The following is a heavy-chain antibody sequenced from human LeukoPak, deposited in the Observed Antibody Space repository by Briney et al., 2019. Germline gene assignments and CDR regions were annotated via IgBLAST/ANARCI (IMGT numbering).Heavy chain of an antibody. CDR2: ISSSGSTI. V-gene: IGHV3-11*04. CDR1: GFTFSDYY. Sequence: GGSLRLSCAASGFTFSDYYMSWIRQAPGKGLEWVSYISSSGSTIYYADSVKGRFTISRDNAKNTLYLQMNSLRAEDTAVYYCAQAATYYYDSSGSLYDHWGQGTLVTVSS. D-gene: IGHD3-22*01. CDR3: AQAATYYYDSSGSLYDH. J-gene: IGHJ4*02.